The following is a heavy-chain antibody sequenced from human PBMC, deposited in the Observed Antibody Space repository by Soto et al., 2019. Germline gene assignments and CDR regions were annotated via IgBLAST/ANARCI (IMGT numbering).Heavy chain of an antibody. J-gene: IGHJ3*02. Sequence: QVQLVESGGGLVKPGGSLRLSCAASGFTFSDYYMSWIRQAPGKGLEWVSYISSSGSTIYYADSVKGRFTISRDNAKKSLYLQMKSLRAEDTAVYYCARIHLQGEMGYDAFDIWGQGTMVTVSS. CDR1: GFTFSDYY. V-gene: IGHV3-11*01. CDR3: ARIHLQGEMGYDAFDI. D-gene: IGHD3-16*01. CDR2: ISSSGSTI.